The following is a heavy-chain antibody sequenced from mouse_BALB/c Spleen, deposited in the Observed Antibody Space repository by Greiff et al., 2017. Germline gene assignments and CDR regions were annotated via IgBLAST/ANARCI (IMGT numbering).Heavy chain of an antibody. J-gene: IGHJ4*01. CDR1: GFTFSSYA. CDR3: ARGRGNYAMDY. CDR2: ISSGGST. D-gene: IGHD1-1*02. V-gene: IGHV5-6-5*01. Sequence: EVQGVESGGGLVKPGGSLKLSCAASGFTFSSYAMSWVRQTPEKRLEWVASISSGGSTYYPDSVKGRFTISRDNARNILYLQMSSLRSEDTAMYYCARGRGNYAMDYWGQGTSVTVSA.